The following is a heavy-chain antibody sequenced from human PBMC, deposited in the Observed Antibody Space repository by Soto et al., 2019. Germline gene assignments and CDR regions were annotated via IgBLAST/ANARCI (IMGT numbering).Heavy chain of an antibody. Sequence: ASVKVSCKASGFTFTSSAMQWVRQARGQRLEWIGWIVVGSGNTNYAQKFQERVTITRDMSTSTAYMELSSLRSEDTAVYYCAAGLGSTVTTYYYYYGMDVWGQGTTVTVSS. CDR2: IVVGSGNT. V-gene: IGHV1-58*02. J-gene: IGHJ6*02. D-gene: IGHD4-17*01. CDR1: GFTFTSSA. CDR3: AAGLGSTVTTYYYYYGMDV.